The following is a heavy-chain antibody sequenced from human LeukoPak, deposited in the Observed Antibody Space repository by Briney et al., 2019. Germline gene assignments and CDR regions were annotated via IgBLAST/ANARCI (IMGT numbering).Heavy chain of an antibody. J-gene: IGHJ6*02. V-gene: IGHV4-61*01. D-gene: IGHD6-13*01. Sequence: SETLSLTCTVSGGSVSSGSYYWSWIRQPPGKGLEWIGYIYYSGSTNYNPSLKSRVTISVDTSKNQFSLKLSSVTAADTAVYYCARDQTPNHSGSWSYYYYYYYGMDVWGQGTTVTVSS. CDR2: IYYSGST. CDR1: GGSVSSGSYY. CDR3: ARDQTPNHSGSWSYYYYYYYGMDV.